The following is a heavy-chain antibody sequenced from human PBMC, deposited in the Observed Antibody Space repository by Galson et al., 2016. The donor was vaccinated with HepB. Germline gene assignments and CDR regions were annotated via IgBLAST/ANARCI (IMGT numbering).Heavy chain of an antibody. CDR1: GDSISSVGRH. CDR2: IHSSGTS. D-gene: IGHD1-26*01. CDR3: ARANNLGGATSFDY. Sequence: SETLSLTCTVSGDSISSVGRHWGWFRQSPGMGLEYIGSIHSSGTSYYNPSLTSRVTVSADTSRTHFSLKLSSVTAADTAVYYCARANNLGGATSFDYWGQGTLVTGSS. V-gene: IGHV4-39*02. J-gene: IGHJ4*02.